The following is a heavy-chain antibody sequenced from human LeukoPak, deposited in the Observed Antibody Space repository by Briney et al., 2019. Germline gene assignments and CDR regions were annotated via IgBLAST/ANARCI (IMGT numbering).Heavy chain of an antibody. Sequence: RSSETLSLTCAVYGGSFSGYYWSWIRQPPGKGLEWIGEINHSGSTNYNPSLKSRVTISVDTSKNQLSLKLSSVTAADTAVYYCARPRSGYSYGYRYWGQGTLVTVSS. CDR1: GGSFSGYY. V-gene: IGHV4-34*01. D-gene: IGHD5-18*01. J-gene: IGHJ4*02. CDR2: INHSGST. CDR3: ARPRSGYSYGYRY.